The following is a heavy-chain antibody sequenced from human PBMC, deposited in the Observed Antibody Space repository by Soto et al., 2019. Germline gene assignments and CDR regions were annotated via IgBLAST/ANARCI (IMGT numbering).Heavy chain of an antibody. V-gene: IGHV1-18*01. D-gene: IGHD1-1*01. CDR3: ARDLDDPEVFDY. CDR1: GYTFTSYG. Sequence: ASVKVSCKASGYTFTSYGISWVRQAPGQGLEWMGWISAYNGNTNYAQKLQGRVTMTTDTSTRTAYMELRSLRSDDTPVYYCARDLDDPEVFDYWGQGTLVNVSS. CDR2: ISAYNGNT. J-gene: IGHJ4*02.